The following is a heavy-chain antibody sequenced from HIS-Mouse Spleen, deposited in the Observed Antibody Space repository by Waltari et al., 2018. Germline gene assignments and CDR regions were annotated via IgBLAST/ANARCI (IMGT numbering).Heavy chain of an antibody. Sequence: QVQLQQWGAGLLKPSETLSLTCAVYGGSFSGYYWSWIRQPPGKGLEWIGEINHSGSTNYNPSLKSRVNISVDTSKNQFSLKLSSVTAADTAVYYCARKDIVLAFDIWGQGTMVTVSS. CDR3: ARKDIVLAFDI. CDR2: INHSGST. V-gene: IGHV4-34*01. J-gene: IGHJ3*02. CDR1: GGSFSGYY. D-gene: IGHD2-15*01.